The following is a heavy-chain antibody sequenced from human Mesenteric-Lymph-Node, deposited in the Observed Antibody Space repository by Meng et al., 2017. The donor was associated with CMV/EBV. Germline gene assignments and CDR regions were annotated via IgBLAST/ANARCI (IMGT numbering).Heavy chain of an antibody. V-gene: IGHV3-43D*03. CDR2: ISWDGGST. J-gene: IGHJ4*02. CDR1: GFTFSTHA. D-gene: IGHD3-3*01. Sequence: GESLKISCAASGFTFSTHAVHWVRQAPGKGLEWVSLISWDGGSTYYADSVKGRFTISRDNSKNSLYLQMNSLRAEDTALYYCAKDTGPFGVVSYFDYWGQGTLVTVSS. CDR3: AKDTGPFGVVSYFDY.